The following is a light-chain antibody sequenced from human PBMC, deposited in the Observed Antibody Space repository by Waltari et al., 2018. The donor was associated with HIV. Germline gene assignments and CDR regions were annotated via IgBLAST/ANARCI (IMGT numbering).Light chain of an antibody. Sequence: SYELTQPPSVSVSPGQTVSITCSGDTLGNKYACWYQQRPGQSPVLVIYQDIKRPSGVPERFSGSNSGNTATLTISGTQAMDEADYYCQAWDSNTVVFGGGTKLTVL. CDR2: QDI. J-gene: IGLJ2*01. V-gene: IGLV3-1*01. CDR1: TLGNKY. CDR3: QAWDSNTVV.